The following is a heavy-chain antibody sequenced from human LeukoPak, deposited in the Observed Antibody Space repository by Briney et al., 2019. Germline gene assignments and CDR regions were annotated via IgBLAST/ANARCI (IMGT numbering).Heavy chain of an antibody. CDR1: GGSISSGDYY. D-gene: IGHD2-2*01. J-gene: IGHJ5*02. V-gene: IGHV4-30-4*08. Sequence: SETLSLTCTVSGGSISSGDYYWSWIRQPPGKGLEWIGYIYYSGSTYYNPSLRSRVTISVDTSKNQFSLKLSSVTAADTAVYYCARGEYRSSTSCPLLWYWFDPWGQGTLVTVSS. CDR2: IYYSGST. CDR3: ARGEYRSSTSCPLLWYWFDP.